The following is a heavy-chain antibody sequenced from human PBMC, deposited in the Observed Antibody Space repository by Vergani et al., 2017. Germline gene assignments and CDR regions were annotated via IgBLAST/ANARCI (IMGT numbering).Heavy chain of an antibody. CDR3: AREVGSSWFLPVLDYYYYMDV. J-gene: IGHJ6*03. D-gene: IGHD6-13*01. CDR1: GGSFSGYY. V-gene: IGHV4-34*01. CDR2: INHSGST. Sequence: QVQLQQWGAGLLKPSETLSLTCAVYGGSFSGYYWSWIRQPPGKGLEWIGEINHSGSTNYNPSLKSRVTISVDTSKNQFSLKLRSVTAADTAVYYCAREVGSSWFLPVLDYYYYMDVWGKGTTVTVSS.